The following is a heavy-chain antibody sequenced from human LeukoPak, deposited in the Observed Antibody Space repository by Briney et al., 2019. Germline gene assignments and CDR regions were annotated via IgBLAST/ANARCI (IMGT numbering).Heavy chain of an antibody. CDR1: GYTFTSYG. J-gene: IGHJ5*02. V-gene: IGHV1-18*01. D-gene: IGHD3-10*01. CDR2: ITAYNGNT. Sequence: APLKSSCKAPGYTFTSYGISSVRHAPRQRREWIWWITAYNGNTNYAQKLQGRVTMTTHTPTSPAYMELRSLRSDHTAVYYCARKWFGQLGWFDPWGQGTLVTVSS. CDR3: ARKWFGQLGWFDP.